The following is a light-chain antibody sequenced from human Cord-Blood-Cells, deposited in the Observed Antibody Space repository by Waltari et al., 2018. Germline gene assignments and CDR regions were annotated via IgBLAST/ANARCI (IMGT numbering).Light chain of an antibody. CDR2: DVS. CDR3: CSYAGSYTWV. V-gene: IGLV2-11*01. J-gene: IGLJ3*02. Sequence: QSALTQPRSVSGSPGPSVTLSCPGTSSAVGGYNYVSWYQQHPGKAPNLMIYDVSKRPSGVPDRFSGSKSGNTASLTIAGLQAEDEADYYCCSYAGSYTWVFGGGTKLTVL. CDR1: SSAVGGYNY.